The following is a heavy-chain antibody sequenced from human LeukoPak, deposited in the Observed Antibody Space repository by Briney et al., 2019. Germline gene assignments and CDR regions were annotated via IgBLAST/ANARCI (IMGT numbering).Heavy chain of an antibody. J-gene: IGHJ4*02. CDR2: ISAYNGNT. CDR3: ARVVTGSYYIDY. V-gene: IGHV1-18*01. D-gene: IGHD1-26*01. Sequence: ASVKVSCKASGYTFTSYSFSWVRQAPGQGLEWLGWISAYNGNTNHAQKIQGRVTMTTDTSTSTTYMELRSLKSDDTAVYYCARVVTGSYYIDYWGQGTLVTVSS. CDR1: GYTFTSYS.